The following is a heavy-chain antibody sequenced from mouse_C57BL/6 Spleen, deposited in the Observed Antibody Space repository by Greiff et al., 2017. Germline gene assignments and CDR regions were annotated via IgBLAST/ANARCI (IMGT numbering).Heavy chain of an antibody. CDR2: INPSSGYT. CDR1: GYTFTSYW. Sequence: QVQLQQSGAELAKPGASVKLSCKASGYTFTSYWMHWVKQRPGQGLEWIGYINPSSGYTKYNQKFKDKATLTVDKSSSTAYMQLSSLTYEDSAVYYCARLDEKFDYWGKGTTLTVSS. V-gene: IGHV1-7*01. CDR3: ARLDEKFDY. J-gene: IGHJ2*01.